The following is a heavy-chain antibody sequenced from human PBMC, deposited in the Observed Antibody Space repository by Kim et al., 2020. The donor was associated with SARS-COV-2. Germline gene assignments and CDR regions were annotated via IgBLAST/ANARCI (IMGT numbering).Heavy chain of an antibody. Sequence: SETLSLTCTVSGGSISSSSYYWGWIRQPPGKGLEWIGSIYYSGSTYYNPSLKSRITISVDTSKNQFSLKLSSVTAADTAVYYCARLNNHSSGWYWGQGTPVTVSS. D-gene: IGHD6-19*01. CDR3: ARLNNHSSGWY. V-gene: IGHV4-39*01. CDR2: IYYSGST. J-gene: IGHJ4*02. CDR1: GGSISSSSYY.